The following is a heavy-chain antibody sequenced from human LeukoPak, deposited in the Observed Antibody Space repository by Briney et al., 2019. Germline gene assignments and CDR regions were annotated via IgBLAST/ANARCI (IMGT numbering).Heavy chain of an antibody. CDR1: GYTFTSYY. V-gene: IGHV1-46*01. J-gene: IGHJ3*02. D-gene: IGHD6-19*01. CDR3: ARDLGVSGLDI. CDR2: INPSGGST. Sequence: ASVKVSCKASGYTFTSYYMHWVRQAPGQGLEWMGIINPSGGSTSYAQKFQGRVTMTRDMSTGTVYMELSSLRSEDTAVYYCARDLGVSGLDIWGQGTMVTVSS.